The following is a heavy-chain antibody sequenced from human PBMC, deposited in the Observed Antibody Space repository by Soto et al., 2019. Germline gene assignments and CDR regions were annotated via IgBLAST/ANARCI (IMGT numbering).Heavy chain of an antibody. CDR2: IWYDGSNK. V-gene: IGHV3-33*01. CDR3: ARDPSYYYDSTPLEVPP. J-gene: IGHJ5*02. D-gene: IGHD3-22*01. CDR1: GFTFSSYG. Sequence: QVQLVESGGGVVQPGRSLRLSCAASGFTFSSYGMHWVRQAPGKGLEWVAVIWYDGSNKYYADSVKGRFTISRDNSKNTLYLQMNSLRAEDTAVYYCARDPSYYYDSTPLEVPPWGQGTLVTVSS.